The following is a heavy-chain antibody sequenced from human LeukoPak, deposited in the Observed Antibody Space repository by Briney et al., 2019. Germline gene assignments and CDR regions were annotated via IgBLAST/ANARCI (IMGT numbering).Heavy chain of an antibody. D-gene: IGHD4/OR15-4a*01. V-gene: IGHV3-53*01. CDR1: GFSVSTNS. CDR2: IYSDNT. Sequence: GGSLRLSCAASGFSVSTNSMSWVRQAPGKGLEWVSFIYSDNTHYSDSVKGRFTISRDNSKNTLYLQMNSLRAEDTAVYYCARRAGAYSHPYDYWGQGTLVTVSS. J-gene: IGHJ4*02. CDR3: ARRAGAYSHPYDY.